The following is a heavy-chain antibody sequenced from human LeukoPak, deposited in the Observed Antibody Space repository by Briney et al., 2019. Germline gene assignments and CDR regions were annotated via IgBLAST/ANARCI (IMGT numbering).Heavy chain of an antibody. CDR2: ISLNSGSI. D-gene: IGHD3-9*01. J-gene: IGHJ4*02. Sequence: TGRSLRLSCAASGFTFDDYAMHWVRQAPGKGLEWVSGISLNSGSIGYADSVKGRFTISRDNAKNSLYLQMNSLRAEDTALYYCAKGQYYDISDQVDYWGQGTLVTVSS. CDR3: AKGQYYDISDQVDY. CDR1: GFTFDDYA. V-gene: IGHV3-9*01.